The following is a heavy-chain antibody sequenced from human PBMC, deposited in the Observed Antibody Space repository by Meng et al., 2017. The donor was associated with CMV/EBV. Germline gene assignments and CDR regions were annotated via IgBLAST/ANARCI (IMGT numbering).Heavy chain of an antibody. D-gene: IGHD5-24*01. CDR1: GGSFSGYD. Sequence: LTCAVYGGSFSGYDWSWIRQPPGKGLEWIGEINHSGSTNYTPSLKSRVTISVDTSKNQFSLKLSSVTAADTAVYYCARGQRWLQPIDYWGQGTLVTVSS. J-gene: IGHJ4*02. CDR3: ARGQRWLQPIDY. CDR2: INHSGST. V-gene: IGHV4-34*01.